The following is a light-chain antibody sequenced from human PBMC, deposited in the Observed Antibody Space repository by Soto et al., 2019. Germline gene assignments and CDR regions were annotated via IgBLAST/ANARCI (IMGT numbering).Light chain of an antibody. CDR3: RSYTSSSTPYV. J-gene: IGLJ1*01. CDR2: DVS. CDR1: SSDVGGYNY. V-gene: IGLV2-14*01. Sequence: QSVLTQPASVSGSPGQSITISCTGTSSDVGGYNYDSWYQQHPGKAPKLMISDVSNRPSGVSNRFSGSKSGNTASLTISGLQAEDEAYYYCRSYTSSSTPYVFGTGTKLTVL.